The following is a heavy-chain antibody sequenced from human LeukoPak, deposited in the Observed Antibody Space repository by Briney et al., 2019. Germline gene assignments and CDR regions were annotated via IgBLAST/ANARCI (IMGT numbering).Heavy chain of an antibody. Sequence: GGALKVSCKASGYPFDNFGLTWVRQAPGQGLEWMGWIIIYNGNPHYAQKFRGRLTMTTDTSTTTAYLQLRSLKSDDTAVYYCARDRLGGDLTGESLYWGQGTLVTVSS. CDR3: ARDRLGGDLTGESLY. D-gene: IGHD4-17*01. J-gene: IGHJ4*02. CDR2: IIIYNGNP. V-gene: IGHV1-18*01. CDR1: GYPFDNFG.